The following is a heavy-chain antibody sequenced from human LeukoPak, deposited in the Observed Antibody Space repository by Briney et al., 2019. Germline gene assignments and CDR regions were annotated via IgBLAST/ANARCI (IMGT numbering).Heavy chain of an antibody. J-gene: IGHJ5*02. CDR1: GGSISGYY. Sequence: PSETLSLTCTGSGGSISGYYWSWIRQPPGKALEGIAYIDYSGDTNSNPSLKSRVTISVDTSKNQFSLRLNSVTASDTAFYYCARHPPGLRYFDPWGQGTLVTVSS. CDR3: ARHPPGLRYFDP. CDR2: IDYSGDT. V-gene: IGHV4-59*08. D-gene: IGHD3-9*01.